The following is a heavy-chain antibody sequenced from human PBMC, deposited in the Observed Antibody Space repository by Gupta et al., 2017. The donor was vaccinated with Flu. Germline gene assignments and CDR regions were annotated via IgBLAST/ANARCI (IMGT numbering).Heavy chain of an antibody. CDR1: GFIFGDYA. CDR2: ISWNSGNI. V-gene: IGHV3-9*01. D-gene: IGHD6-13*01. J-gene: IGHJ5*02. Sequence: SGFIFGDYAMFWVRQAPGKGLEWVSGISWNSGNIGYADSVKGRFTISRDNAKNSLYLQMNNLRFEDTAFYYCAKGTDAIVAAGFMPWGQGTLVTVPS. CDR3: AKGTDAIVAAGFMP.